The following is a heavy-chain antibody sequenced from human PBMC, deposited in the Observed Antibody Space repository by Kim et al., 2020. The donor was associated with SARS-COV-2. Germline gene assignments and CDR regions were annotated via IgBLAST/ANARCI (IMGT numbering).Heavy chain of an antibody. CDR1: GFMFSNSG. V-gene: IGHV3-48*02. J-gene: IGHJ6*02. CDR2: ISSSTSHI. CDR3: ARDDGAYARFSGMDV. D-gene: IGHD4-17*01. Sequence: GGSLRLSCGGSGFMFSNSGMNWVRQAPGKGLEWPPYISSSTSHIYYANSVRARFTISRDNAKNSVYLQMNSLRDEDTAVYYCARDDGAYARFSGMDVWGQGTTVSVSS.